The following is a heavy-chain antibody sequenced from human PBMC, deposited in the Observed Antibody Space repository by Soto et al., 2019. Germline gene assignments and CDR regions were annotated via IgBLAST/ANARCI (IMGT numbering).Heavy chain of an antibody. Sequence: SETLSLTCTVSGGSISSYSGSWIRQPPGKGLEWIGYIYHSGSTYYNPSLKGRVTISVDRSKNQFSLKLSSVTAADTAVYYCAAGGGLPRYYWGQGTLVTVSS. D-gene: IGHD5-12*01. CDR3: AAGGGLPRYY. J-gene: IGHJ4*02. CDR1: GGSISSYS. V-gene: IGHV4-59*04. CDR2: IYHSGST.